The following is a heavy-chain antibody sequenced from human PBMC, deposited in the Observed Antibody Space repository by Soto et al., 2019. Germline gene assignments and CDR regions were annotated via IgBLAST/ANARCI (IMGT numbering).Heavy chain of an antibody. CDR1: DSSLSSSTYY. J-gene: IGHJ4*02. V-gene: IGHV4-39*01. D-gene: IGHD3-3*01. CDR2: IYYSGNS. CDR3: ARGWDFWSGYYTGGFDY. Sequence: TLSLTCSVSDSSLSSSTYYWGWIRQPPGKGLEWIGSIYYSGNSYYNPPLKSRVTISVDTSKNQLSLNLTSVTAADTAVYYCARGWDFWSGYYTGGFDYWGQGTPVTVYS.